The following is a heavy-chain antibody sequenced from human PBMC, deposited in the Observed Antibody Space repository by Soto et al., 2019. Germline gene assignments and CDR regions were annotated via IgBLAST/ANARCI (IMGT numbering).Heavy chain of an antibody. CDR3: ATSIAARPPKNYYYYYGMDV. Sequence: PSVKVSCKASGYTFTGYYMHWVRQAPGQGLEWMGWINPNSGGTNYAQKFQGRVTMTRDTSISTAYMELSRLRSDDTAVYYCATSIAARPPKNYYYYYGMDVWGQGTTVTVSS. CDR2: INPNSGGT. CDR1: GYTFTGYY. V-gene: IGHV1-2*02. J-gene: IGHJ6*02. D-gene: IGHD6-6*01.